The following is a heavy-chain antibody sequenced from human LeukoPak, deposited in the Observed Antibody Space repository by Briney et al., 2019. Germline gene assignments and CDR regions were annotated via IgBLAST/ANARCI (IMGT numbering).Heavy chain of an antibody. CDR3: ARDRGAFDYVWGSYRYSESYYFDY. Sequence: SVKVSCKASGGTFSRFTISWVRQAPGQGFEWMGGITPIFGTANFAQKFQGRVTITADESTSTAYMELSSLRSEDTAVYYCARDRGAFDYVWGSYRYSESYYFDYWGQGTLVTVSS. CDR2: ITPIFGTA. V-gene: IGHV1-69*13. J-gene: IGHJ4*02. D-gene: IGHD3-16*02. CDR1: GGTFSRFT.